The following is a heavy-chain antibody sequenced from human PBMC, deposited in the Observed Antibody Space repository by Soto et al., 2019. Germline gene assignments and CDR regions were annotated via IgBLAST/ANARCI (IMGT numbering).Heavy chain of an antibody. CDR3: ARAVGPTLFDY. Sequence: GGSLRLSFSASGFPSGSYDMHWVRQGPGKGLEWVSAIGTAGDTNYAGSVKGRFTVSRENAKNSLYLQMNSLRAGDTAIYFCARAVGPTLFDYWGQGTLVTVSS. J-gene: IGHJ4*02. CDR1: GFPSGSYD. CDR2: IGTAGDT. V-gene: IGHV3-13*04. D-gene: IGHD2-15*01.